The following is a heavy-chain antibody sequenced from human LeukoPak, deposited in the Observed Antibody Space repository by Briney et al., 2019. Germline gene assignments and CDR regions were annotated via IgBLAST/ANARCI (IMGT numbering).Heavy chain of an antibody. D-gene: IGHD1-26*01. CDR2: IYYSGST. CDR1: GGSISSGGYY. V-gene: IGHV4-31*03. J-gene: IGHJ3*02. Sequence: SQTLSLTCTVSGGSISSGGYYWSWIRQHPGKGLEWIGYIYYSGSTYYNPSLKSRVTISVDTSKNQFSLKLSSVTAADTAVYYCANGIVGATGAFDIWGQGTMVTVSS. CDR3: ANGIVGATGAFDI.